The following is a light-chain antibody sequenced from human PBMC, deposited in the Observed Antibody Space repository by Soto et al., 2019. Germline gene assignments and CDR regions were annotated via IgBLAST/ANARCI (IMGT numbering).Light chain of an antibody. CDR3: QQYDTSPLT. CDR1: QTVKNNY. J-gene: IGKJ4*01. CDR2: GAF. V-gene: IGKV3-20*01. Sequence: EVVLTQSPGTLSLSPGERVTLYCRPSQTVKNNYLAWYQQKPGRAPRLLIFGAFNRATGIPDRFSGSVSGTDFTLTISRLEPEDSAMYYCQQYDTSPLTFGGGTKVDI.